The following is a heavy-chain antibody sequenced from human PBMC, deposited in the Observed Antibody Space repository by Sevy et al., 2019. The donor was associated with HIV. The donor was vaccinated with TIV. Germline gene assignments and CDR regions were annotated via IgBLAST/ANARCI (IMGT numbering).Heavy chain of an antibody. CDR3: ARGPHYYYDNSSFFEY. J-gene: IGHJ4*02. D-gene: IGHD3-22*01. V-gene: IGHV3-48*03. Sequence: GGSLRLSCTASGFTFSSYEMNWVRQAPGKGLEWVSSIISSGDTIYYADSVKGRFTVSRDNAKNSLFLQMNSLRAEDTAIYYCARGPHYYYDNSSFFEYWGQGTLVTVSS. CDR2: IISSGDTI. CDR1: GFTFSSYE.